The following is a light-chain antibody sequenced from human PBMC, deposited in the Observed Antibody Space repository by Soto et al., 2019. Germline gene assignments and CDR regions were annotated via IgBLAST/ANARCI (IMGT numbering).Light chain of an antibody. CDR2: EVD. CDR1: SNDIGAHYY. V-gene: IGLV2-14*01. J-gene: IGLJ3*02. CDR3: NSYTTIGNLGGV. Sequence: QSVLTQPASVSGSLGQSITISCTGTSNDIGAHYYVSWYQHHPGKAPKLIIFEVDRRPSGVSGRFSGSKSANTASLIISGLQPEDEADYYCNSYTTIGNLGGVFGGGTKVTVL.